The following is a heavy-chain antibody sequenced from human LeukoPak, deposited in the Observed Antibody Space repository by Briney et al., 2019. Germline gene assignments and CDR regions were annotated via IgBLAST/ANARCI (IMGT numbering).Heavy chain of an antibody. CDR2: ISGGGNT. D-gene: IGHD5-12*01. CDR1: GFTFSSYA. Sequence: AGGSLRLSCAASGFTFSSYAMSWVRQASGKGPEWVSSISGGGNTNYADSAKGRFYISRDNSKNTLYLQMNSLRAEDTAVYYCAKVVGYIATDYWGQGTLVTVSS. J-gene: IGHJ4*02. CDR3: AKVVGYIATDY. V-gene: IGHV3-23*01.